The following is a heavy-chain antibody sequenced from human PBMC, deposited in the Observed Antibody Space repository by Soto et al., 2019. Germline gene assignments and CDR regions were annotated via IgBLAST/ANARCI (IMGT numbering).Heavy chain of an antibody. Sequence: QLQLQESGAGLVKPSQTLSLTCTVSGGSISSGGHSWSWIRQPPGKGLEWIGFIFHTGGTYSTPFLQSRLSVSLGLSRNQFSLKLYSVSAADTAIYYCARGTFSYGPNLHYFDFWGQGSLVTVSS. J-gene: IGHJ4*02. V-gene: IGHV4-30-2*01. D-gene: IGHD5-18*01. CDR2: IFHTGGT. CDR3: ARGTFSYGPNLHYFDF. CDR1: GGSISSGGHS.